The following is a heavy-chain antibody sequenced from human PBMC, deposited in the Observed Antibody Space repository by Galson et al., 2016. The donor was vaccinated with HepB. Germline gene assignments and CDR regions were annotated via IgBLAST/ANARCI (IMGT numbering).Heavy chain of an antibody. D-gene: IGHD2-2*01. Sequence: SLRLSCAASGFTVSGNYLTWVRQAPGRAPECVSIIYSGGGTYYADSVKGRFTISRDSSKNTMYLQMNSLRVEDTAVYYCARALGGQSCSSTRWRTGGLDYWGPGTLVTVSS. CDR1: GFTVSGNY. CDR3: ARALGGQSCSSTRWRTGGLDY. V-gene: IGHV3-53*01. CDR2: IYSGGGT. J-gene: IGHJ4*02.